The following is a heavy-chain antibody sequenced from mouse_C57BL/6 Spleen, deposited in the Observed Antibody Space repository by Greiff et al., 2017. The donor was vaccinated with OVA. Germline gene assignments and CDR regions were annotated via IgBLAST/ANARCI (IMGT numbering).Heavy chain of an antibody. CDR2: IYPRDGST. J-gene: IGHJ2*01. CDR1: GYTFTSYD. D-gene: IGHD4-1*01. CDR3: ARRWDVGY. Sequence: VQLVESGPELVKPGASVKLSCKASGYTFTSYDINWVKQRPGQGLEWIGWIYPRDGSTKYNEKFKGKATLTVDTSSSTAYMELHSLTSEDSAVYFCARRWDVGYWGQGTTLTVSS. V-gene: IGHV1-85*01.